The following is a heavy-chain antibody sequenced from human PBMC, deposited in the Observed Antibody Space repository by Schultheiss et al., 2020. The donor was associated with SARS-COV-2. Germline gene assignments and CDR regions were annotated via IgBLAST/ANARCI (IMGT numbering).Heavy chain of an antibody. J-gene: IGHJ6*03. Sequence: GESLKISCAASGFTFSSYAMSWVRQAPGKGLEWVSYISTSSSTISYADSVKGRFTISRDNAKNSLYLQMNSLRAEDTAVYYCASHWLDKNYYYMDVWGKGTTVTVSS. CDR3: ASHWLDKNYYYMDV. V-gene: IGHV3-48*04. CDR2: ISTSSSTI. CDR1: GFTFSSYA. D-gene: IGHD6-19*01.